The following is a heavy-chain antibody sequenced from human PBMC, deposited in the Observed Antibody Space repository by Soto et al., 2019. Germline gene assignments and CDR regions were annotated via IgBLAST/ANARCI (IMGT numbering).Heavy chain of an antibody. Sequence: PSETLSLTCAVYGGSFSGYFWSWIRQPPGKGLEWIGEINHSGRTNYNPSLKSRVTMSLDTSRNQFSLMLSSVTAADTAVYYCAGAPILTGYYHGAWFDPWGQGTLVTVSS. CDR2: INHSGRT. D-gene: IGHD3-9*01. CDR3: AGAPILTGYYHGAWFDP. V-gene: IGHV4-34*01. CDR1: GGSFSGYF. J-gene: IGHJ5*02.